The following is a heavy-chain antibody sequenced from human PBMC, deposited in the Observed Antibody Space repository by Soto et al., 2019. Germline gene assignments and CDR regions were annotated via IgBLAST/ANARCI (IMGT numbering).Heavy chain of an antibody. V-gene: IGHV5-51*01. D-gene: IGHD6-19*01. CDR2: IYPGDSDT. CDR3: ARHPVAVSQRNDLADAFDI. Sequence: GESLKISCKGSGYSFTSYWIGWVRQMPGKGLEWMGIIYPGDSDTRYSPSFQGQVTISADKSISPAYLQWSSLKASDTAMYYCARHPVAVSQRNDLADAFDIWGQGTMGTVSS. J-gene: IGHJ3*02. CDR1: GYSFTSYW.